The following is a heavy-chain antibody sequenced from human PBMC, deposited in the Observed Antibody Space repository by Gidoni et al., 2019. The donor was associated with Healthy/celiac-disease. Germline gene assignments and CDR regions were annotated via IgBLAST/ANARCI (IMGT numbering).Heavy chain of an antibody. Sequence: EVQLVQSGAEVKKPGESLRISCQGSGYSFTSSWISWVRQMPGKGLGWMGRIDPSDSYTNYSPSFQGTVTISADKSISTAYLQWSSLKASDTAMYYCARHYPGGIVLIAYFDYWGQGTLVTVSS. CDR2: IDPSDSYT. D-gene: IGHD2-8*01. J-gene: IGHJ4*02. CDR1: GYSFTSSW. CDR3: ARHYPGGIVLIAYFDY. V-gene: IGHV5-10-1*03.